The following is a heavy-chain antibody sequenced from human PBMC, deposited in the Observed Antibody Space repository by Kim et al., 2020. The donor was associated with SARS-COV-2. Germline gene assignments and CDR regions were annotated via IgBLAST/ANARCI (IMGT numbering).Heavy chain of an antibody. V-gene: IGHV4-34*01. J-gene: IGHJ3*02. CDR1: GGSFRGYY. Sequence: SETLSLTCAVYGGSFRGYYWSWIRQPPGKGLEWIGEINHSGSTNYNPSLKSGVTISVDTSKNQFSLKLSSVTAAATAVYYCARGRARSSYDILTGYARAFDICGQGTMVTVSS. CDR3: ARGRARSSYDILTGYARAFDI. CDR2: INHSGST. D-gene: IGHD3-9*01.